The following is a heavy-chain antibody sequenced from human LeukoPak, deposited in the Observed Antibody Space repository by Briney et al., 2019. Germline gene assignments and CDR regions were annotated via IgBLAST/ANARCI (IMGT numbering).Heavy chain of an antibody. CDR2: IFYSGST. CDR1: GGSISGYY. V-gene: IGHV4-59*01. Sequence: SETLSLTCTVSGGSISGYYWSWIRQPPGKGLEWIGYIFYSGSTNYNPSLKSRVTISVDTSKNQFSLKLRSVTAADTAVYYCARDSSSGWSYFDYWGQGTLVTVSS. J-gene: IGHJ4*02. CDR3: ARDSSSGWSYFDY. D-gene: IGHD6-19*01.